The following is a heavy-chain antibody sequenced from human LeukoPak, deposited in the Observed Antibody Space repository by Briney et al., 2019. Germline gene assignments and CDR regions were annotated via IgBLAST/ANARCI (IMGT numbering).Heavy chain of an antibody. Sequence: ASVKVSCKASGYTFTSYGISWVRQAPGQGLEWMGWISAYNGNTNYAQKLQGRVTMTTDTSTSTAYMELRSLRSDDTAVYYCARESLTLYSGSYVAFFDPWGQGTLVTVSS. CDR2: ISAYNGNT. V-gene: IGHV1-18*01. CDR3: ARESLTLYSGSYVAFFDP. J-gene: IGHJ5*02. D-gene: IGHD1-26*01. CDR1: GYTFTSYG.